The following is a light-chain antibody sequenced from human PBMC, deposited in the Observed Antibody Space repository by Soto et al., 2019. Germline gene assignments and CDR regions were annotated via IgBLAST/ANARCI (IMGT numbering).Light chain of an antibody. CDR3: HQYNQWPPP. CDR2: YAS. CDR1: QNIGRN. V-gene: IGKV3-15*01. J-gene: IGKJ4*01. Sequence: EIVMTQSPATLSVSPGERATLSCRASQNIGRNLAWYQQIPGQAPRLLFYYASTRATGIPDRFSASGSGTEFTLTITSLQSEDVAVYYCHQYNQWPPPFGGGTKVDI.